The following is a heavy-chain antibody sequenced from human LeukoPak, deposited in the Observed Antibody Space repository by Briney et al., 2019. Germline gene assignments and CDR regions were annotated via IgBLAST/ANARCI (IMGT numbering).Heavy chain of an antibody. Sequence: PSETLSLTCTVSGGSISSYYWSWIRQPAGKGLEWIGRIYTSGSTNYNPSLESRVTISVDTSKNQFSLMLSSVTAADTAVYYCARGGTIKNGMDVWGQGTTVTVSS. CDR3: ARGGTIKNGMDV. J-gene: IGHJ6*02. CDR1: GGSISSYY. D-gene: IGHD1-14*01. V-gene: IGHV4-4*07. CDR2: IYTSGST.